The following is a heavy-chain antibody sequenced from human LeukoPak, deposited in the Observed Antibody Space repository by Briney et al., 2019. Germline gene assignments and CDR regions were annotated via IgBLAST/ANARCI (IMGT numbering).Heavy chain of an antibody. D-gene: IGHD1-14*01. CDR2: INPNSGGT. CDR1: GYTFTGYY. V-gene: IGHV1-2*02. Sequence: GASVKVSCKASGYTFTGYYMHWVRQAPGQGLEWMGWINPNSGGTNYAQTFQGRVTMTRDTSISTAYMELSRLRSDDTAVYYCARVPEDNFDYWGQGTLVTVSS. CDR3: ARVPEDNFDY. J-gene: IGHJ4*02.